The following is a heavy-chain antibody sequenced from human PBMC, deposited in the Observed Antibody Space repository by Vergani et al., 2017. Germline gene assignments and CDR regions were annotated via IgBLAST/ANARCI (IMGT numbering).Heavy chain of an antibody. CDR3: SHGYSGGRPGAFDI. CDR1: GFSLSTSGVG. J-gene: IGHJ3*02. CDR2: IYWDDDK. Sequence: QITLKESGPTLVKPTQTLTLTCTFSGFSLSTSGVGVGWIRQPPGKALEWLALIYWDDDKRYSPSLKSRLTITKDTSKNQVVLTMTNMDPVDTATYYCSHGYSGGRPGAFDIWGQGTMVTVPS. V-gene: IGHV2-5*02. D-gene: IGHD1-26*01.